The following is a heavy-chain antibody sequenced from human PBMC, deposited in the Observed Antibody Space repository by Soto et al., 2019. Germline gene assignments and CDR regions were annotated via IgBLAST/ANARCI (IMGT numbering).Heavy chain of an antibody. Sequence: SETLSLTCTVSGGSISGHYWSWIRQPAGKGLEWIGRMYNSERTNYNPSLKSRVTMSMDTSKNQFSLKLTSVTAADTAVYFCAREPLAHSYFDLWGQGTLVTVSS. V-gene: IGHV4-4*07. CDR2: MYNSERT. CDR3: AREPLAHSYFDL. J-gene: IGHJ4*02. CDR1: GGSISGHY.